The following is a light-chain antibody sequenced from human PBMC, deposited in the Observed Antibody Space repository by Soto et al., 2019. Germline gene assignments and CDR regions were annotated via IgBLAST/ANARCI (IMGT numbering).Light chain of an antibody. CDR1: QGISNY. J-gene: IGKJ5*01. CDR3: QKYNSAPRT. CDR2: AAS. Sequence: DIHMTQSPSSLSASVGDRVSITCRASQGISNYLAWYQQKPGKVPKLLIYAASTLQSGVPSRFSGSGSGTDFTLTISSLQPEDVATYYCQKYNSAPRTFGQGTRLEIK. V-gene: IGKV1-27*01.